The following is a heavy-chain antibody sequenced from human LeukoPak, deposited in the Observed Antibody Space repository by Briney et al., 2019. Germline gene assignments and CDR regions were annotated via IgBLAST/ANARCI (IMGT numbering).Heavy chain of an antibody. D-gene: IGHD6-13*01. V-gene: IGHV3-7*01. CDR3: GRDLGSTAAEAEAFDI. J-gene: IGHJ3*02. Sequence: PGGSLRLSCAASGFTFSSYWMSWVRQAPGKGLEWVANIKQDGSEKYYVDSVKGRFTISRDNAKNSLYLQMNSLRAEDTAVYYCGRDLGSTAAEAEAFDIWGQGTMVTVSS. CDR2: IKQDGSEK. CDR1: GFTFSSYW.